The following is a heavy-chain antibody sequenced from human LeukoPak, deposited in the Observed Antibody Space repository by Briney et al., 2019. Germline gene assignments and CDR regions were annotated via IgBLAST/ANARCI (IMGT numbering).Heavy chain of an antibody. V-gene: IGHV3-11*01. CDR1: GFTFSDYY. J-gene: IGHJ4*02. D-gene: IGHD6-13*01. CDR2: ISSSGTTT. Sequence: GESLRLSCAASGFTFSDYYMSWIRQAPGKGLEWVSYISSSGTTTYYADSVRGRFAISRDNAKNSLYLQMNSLRAEDTAVYYWARVGVITAAGTVDYWGQGTLVTVSS. CDR3: ARVGVITAAGTVDY.